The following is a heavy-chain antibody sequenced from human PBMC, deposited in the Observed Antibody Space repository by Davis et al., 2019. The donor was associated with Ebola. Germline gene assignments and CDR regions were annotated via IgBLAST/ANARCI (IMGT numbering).Heavy chain of an antibody. D-gene: IGHD4-23*01. CDR1: GGSISSSSYY. CDR3: ARRSYGGNPLFDY. V-gene: IGHV4-39*07. Sequence: SETLSLTCTVSGGSISSSSYYWGWIRQPPGKGLEWIGSIYYSGSTNYNPSLKSRVTISVDTSKNQFSLKLSSVTAADTAVYYCARRSYGGNPLFDYWGQGTLVTVSS. J-gene: IGHJ4*02. CDR2: IYYSGST.